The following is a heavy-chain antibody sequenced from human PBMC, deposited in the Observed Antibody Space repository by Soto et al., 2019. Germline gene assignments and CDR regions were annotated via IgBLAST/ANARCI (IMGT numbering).Heavy chain of an antibody. CDR2: VYHTGLT. V-gene: IGHV4-4*02. J-gene: IGHJ4*02. CDR3: ARDVAVPGESDRFDQ. Sequence: SETLSLTCAVSGDSITTNKWWSWVRQPPGKGLEWIGEVYHTGLTNYNSSLKSRVTMSVDTSKNQFSLKLTSVTAADTAMYYCARDVAVPGESDRFDQWGQGTLVTVSS. CDR1: GDSITTNKW. D-gene: IGHD6-19*01.